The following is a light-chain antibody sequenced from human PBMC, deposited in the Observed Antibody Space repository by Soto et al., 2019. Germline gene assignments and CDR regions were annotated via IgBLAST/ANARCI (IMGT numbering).Light chain of an antibody. CDR1: QSVSTF. V-gene: IGKV3-20*01. CDR2: SAS. J-gene: IGKJ4*01. Sequence: EIVLTQSPATLSLSPGERATLSCRASQSVSTFLAWYQHKPGQAPRLLIYSASTRATGIPDRFSGSGSGTDFTLTISRLEPEDFAVYYCQQYGTSPLTFGGGTTADI. CDR3: QQYGTSPLT.